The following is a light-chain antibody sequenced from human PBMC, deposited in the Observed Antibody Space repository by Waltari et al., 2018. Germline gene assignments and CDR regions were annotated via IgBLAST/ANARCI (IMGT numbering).Light chain of an antibody. CDR1: SSNIGSNT. J-gene: IGLJ2*01. Sequence: QSVLTQPPSASGTPGQRVTIPCSGSSSNIGSNTVNWYQQPPGTAPKLLIYSNNQRPSGVTDRFSGSKSGTSASLAISGLQSEDEADYYCAAWDDSLNVLFGGGTKLTVL. V-gene: IGLV1-44*01. CDR2: SNN. CDR3: AAWDDSLNVL.